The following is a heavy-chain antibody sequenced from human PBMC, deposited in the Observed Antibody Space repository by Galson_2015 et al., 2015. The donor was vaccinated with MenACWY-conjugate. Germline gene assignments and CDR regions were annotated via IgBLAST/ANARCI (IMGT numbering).Heavy chain of an antibody. J-gene: IGHJ6*03. V-gene: IGHV1-18*01. CDR2: ISAYNGNI. Sequence: SVKVSCKASGYTFTSYGISWVRQAPGQGLEWMGWISAYNGNINYAQKLQGRVTMTTDTSTSTAYMELRSLRSDDTAVYYCAMYVDIVATPEDTAVYYCSTWLLPSGYNYYMDVWGKGTTVTVSS. D-gene: IGHD5-12*01. CDR1: GYTFTSYG. CDR3: AMYVDIVATPEDTAVYYCSTWLLPSGYNYYMDV.